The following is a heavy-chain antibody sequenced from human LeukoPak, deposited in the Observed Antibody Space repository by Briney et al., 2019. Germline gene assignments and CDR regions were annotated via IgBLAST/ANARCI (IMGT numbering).Heavy chain of an antibody. Sequence: GGSLRLSCVASGFTFSSYWMSWVRQAPGKGLEWVANIKQDGSEKYYVDSVKGRFTISRDNAKNPLFLQMNSLRAEDTAVYYCARGWGDCTTVSCYTGGDVFDMWGQGTMVTVSS. J-gene: IGHJ3*02. CDR2: IKQDGSEK. V-gene: IGHV3-7*01. CDR3: ARGWGDCTTVSCYTGGDVFDM. D-gene: IGHD2-2*02. CDR1: GFTFSSYW.